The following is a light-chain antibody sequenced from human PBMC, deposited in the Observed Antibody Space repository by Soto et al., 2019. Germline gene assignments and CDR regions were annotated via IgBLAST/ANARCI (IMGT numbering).Light chain of an antibody. J-gene: IGKJ4*01. CDR1: QSVNTY. CDR2: DAS. Sequence: EIVLTQSPATLSLSPGERATLSCRASQSVNTYLAWFQQKPSQAPRLLIYDASNRASGIPARFSGSGSGTDFTLAISSLEPEDSAVYYCQQRYSGVTFGGGTKVEIK. V-gene: IGKV3-11*01. CDR3: QQRYSGVT.